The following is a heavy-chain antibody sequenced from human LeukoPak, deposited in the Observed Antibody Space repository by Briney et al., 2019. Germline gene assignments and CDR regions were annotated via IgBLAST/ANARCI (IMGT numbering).Heavy chain of an antibody. J-gene: IGHJ5*02. Sequence: GGSLRLSCAASGFTFSSYSMNWVRQAPGKGLEWVSAISGSGGSTYYADSVKGRFTISRDNSKNTLYLQMNSLRAEDTAVYYCAKDHRSDFWSTWGQGTLVTVSS. CDR3: AKDHRSDFWST. CDR1: GFTFSSYS. D-gene: IGHD3-3*01. V-gene: IGHV3-23*01. CDR2: ISGSGGST.